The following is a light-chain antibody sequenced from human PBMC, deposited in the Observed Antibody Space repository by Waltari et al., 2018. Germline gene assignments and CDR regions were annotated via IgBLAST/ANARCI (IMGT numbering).Light chain of an antibody. CDR3: QQFYTSPPT. V-gene: IGKV4-1*01. CDR2: WAS. CDR1: QSILYNSNNKNY. J-gene: IGKJ1*01. Sequence: VMTQSPDSLAVSLGERATINCKSSQSILYNSNNKNYLVWYEQKPGQPPKLLIYWASTRESWVPDRFNGSGSGTDFTLTISSLQAENVALYYCQQFYTSPPTFGQGTKVEIK.